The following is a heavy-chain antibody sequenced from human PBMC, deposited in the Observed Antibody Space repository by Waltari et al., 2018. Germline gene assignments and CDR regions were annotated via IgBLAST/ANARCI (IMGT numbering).Heavy chain of an antibody. V-gene: IGHV1-69*05. CDR2: IIPIVGTD. CDR1: GGTFGSYA. D-gene: IGHD1-26*01. J-gene: IGHJ4*02. CDR3: ARGSPGSYSQYYFDY. Sequence: QVQLVQSGAEVKKPGSSVKVSCKASGGTFGSYAISWVRQAPGQGIEWMGGIIPIVGTDNYATKVQGRGSSTTDESTRTAYMALSSLSSEDTAVYYCARGSPGSYSQYYFDYWGQGNLVTVSS.